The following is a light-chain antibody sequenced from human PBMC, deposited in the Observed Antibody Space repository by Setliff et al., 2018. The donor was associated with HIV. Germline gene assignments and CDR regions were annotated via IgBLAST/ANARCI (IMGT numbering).Light chain of an antibody. CDR1: SSDVGAYDY. CDR3: CSYAGRYL. Sequence: QSALAQPRSVSGSPGQSVTISCTGTSSDVGAYDYVSWYQQHPGKAPKLIIYDVNKRPSGVPDRFFGSKSGNTASLTISGLQAEDETDYYCCSYAGRYLFGGGTKGTVL. CDR2: DVN. V-gene: IGLV2-11*01. J-gene: IGLJ3*02.